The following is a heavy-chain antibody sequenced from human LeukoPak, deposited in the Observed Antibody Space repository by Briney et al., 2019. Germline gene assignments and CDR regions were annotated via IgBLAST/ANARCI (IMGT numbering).Heavy chain of an antibody. CDR1: GGSISSGGYY. Sequence: SETLSLTCTVSGGSISSGGYYWSWIRQHPGKGLEWIGYIYYSGSTYYNPSLKSRVTISVDTSKNQFSLKLSSVTAADTAVCYCARYYYDSSGYYYVFDYWGQGTLVTVSS. J-gene: IGHJ4*02. V-gene: IGHV4-31*03. CDR2: IYYSGST. CDR3: ARYYYDSSGYYYVFDY. D-gene: IGHD3-22*01.